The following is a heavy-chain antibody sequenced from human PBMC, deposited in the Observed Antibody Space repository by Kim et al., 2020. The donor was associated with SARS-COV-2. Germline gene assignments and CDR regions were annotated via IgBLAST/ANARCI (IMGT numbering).Heavy chain of an antibody. J-gene: IGHJ4*02. D-gene: IGHD4-17*01. CDR1: GFTFSSYG. CDR3: ARDRTPQDYVDPGPNYYFDY. Sequence: GGSLRLSCAASGFTFSSYGMHWVRQAPGKGLEWVAVIWYDGSNTYYADSVKGRFTISRDNSKNTLYLQMNSLRAEDTAVYYCARDRTPQDYVDPGPNYYFDYWGQGTLVTVSS. CDR2: IWYDGSNT. V-gene: IGHV3-33*01.